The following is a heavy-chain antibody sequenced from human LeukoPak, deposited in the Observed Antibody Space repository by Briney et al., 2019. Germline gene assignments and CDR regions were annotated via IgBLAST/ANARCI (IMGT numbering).Heavy chain of an antibody. CDR2: IYHSGST. CDR1: GYSISSGYY. CDR3: AKGVKVPNY. Sequence: SETPSLTCTVSGYSISSGYYWGWIRQPPGKGLEWIGSIYHSGSTYYNPSLKSRVTISVDMSKNQLSLKLRSVTAADTAVYYCAKGVKVPNYWGQGTLVTVSS. J-gene: IGHJ4*02. V-gene: IGHV4-38-2*02.